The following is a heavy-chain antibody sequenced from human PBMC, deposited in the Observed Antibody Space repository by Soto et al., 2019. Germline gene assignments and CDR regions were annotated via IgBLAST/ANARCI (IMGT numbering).Heavy chain of an antibody. J-gene: IGHJ3*01. CDR2: FDPEDGES. CDR3: SRLTTMVREINDDPFDF. V-gene: IGHV1-24*01. Sequence: ASVKVSCKVSGYRLTELSMHCVQQAPGKGLEWMGGFDPEDGESIYAQRFRGRVTMTEDTSTDTAYMELSSLRSDDTAVYFCSRLTTMVREINDDPFDFWGQGTLVTV. D-gene: IGHD3-10*01. CDR1: GYRLTELS.